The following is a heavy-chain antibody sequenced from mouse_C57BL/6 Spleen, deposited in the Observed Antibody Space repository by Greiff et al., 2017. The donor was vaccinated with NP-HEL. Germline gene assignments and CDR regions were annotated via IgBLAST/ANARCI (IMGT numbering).Heavy chain of an antibody. CDR2: INPSNGGT. J-gene: IGHJ1*03. V-gene: IGHV1-53*01. Sequence: QVQLQQPGTELVKPGASVKLSCKASGYTFTSYWMHWVKQRPGQGLEWIGNINPSNGGTNYNEKFKSKATLTVDQSSSTAYMQLNSLTSEDSAVYYCARGSHERNPRMLANWDDWYFDVWGTGTTVTVSS. CDR3: ARGSHERNPRMLANWDDWYFDV. CDR1: GYTFTSYW. D-gene: IGHD4-1*01.